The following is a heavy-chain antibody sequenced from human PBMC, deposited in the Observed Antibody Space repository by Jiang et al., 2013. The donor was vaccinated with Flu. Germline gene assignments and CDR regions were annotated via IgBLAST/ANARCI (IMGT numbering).Heavy chain of an antibody. CDR1: GYTLTELS. CDR3: ATRVGATGPYRSTYYFDY. V-gene: IGHV1-24*01. Sequence: SGAEVKKPGASVKVSCKVSGYTLTELSMHWVRQAPGKGLEWMGGFDPEDGETIYAQKFQGRVTMTEDTSTDTAYMELSSLRSEDTAVYYCATRVGATGPYRSTYYFDYWGQGTLVTVSS. CDR2: FDPEDGET. J-gene: IGHJ4*02. D-gene: IGHD1-26*01.